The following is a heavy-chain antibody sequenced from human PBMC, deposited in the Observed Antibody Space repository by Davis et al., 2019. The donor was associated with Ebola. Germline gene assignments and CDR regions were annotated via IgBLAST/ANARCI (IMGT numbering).Heavy chain of an antibody. J-gene: IGHJ3*02. Sequence: GGSLRLSCAASGITFSDYAMSWVRQAPGKGLEWVAFIRYDGSNKYYADSVKGRFTISRDNSKNTLYLQMNSLRADDTAVYYCAHDSSGYYYAGAFDIWGQGTMVTVSS. V-gene: IGHV3-30*02. CDR3: AHDSSGYYYAGAFDI. D-gene: IGHD3-22*01. CDR1: GITFSDYA. CDR2: IRYDGSNK.